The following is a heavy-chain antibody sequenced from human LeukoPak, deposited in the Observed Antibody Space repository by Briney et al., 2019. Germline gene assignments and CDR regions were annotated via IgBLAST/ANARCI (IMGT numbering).Heavy chain of an antibody. D-gene: IGHD6-19*01. Sequence: ASVKVSCKASGYTFTGYYMHWVRQAPGQGLEWMGWINPNSGGTKTAQTFQGRVTMTRDTSISTAYMELSRLRSDDTAVYFCARSVVAGSGNFDYWGQGTQVTVSS. CDR2: INPNSGGT. CDR3: ARSVVAGSGNFDY. V-gene: IGHV1-2*02. J-gene: IGHJ4*02. CDR1: GYTFTGYY.